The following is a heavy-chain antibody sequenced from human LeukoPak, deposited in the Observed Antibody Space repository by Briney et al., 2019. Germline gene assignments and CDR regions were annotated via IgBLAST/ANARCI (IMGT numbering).Heavy chain of an antibody. Sequence: ASVKVSCKASGYTFTGHYMHWVRQAPGQGLEWVGWIYPNSGGTNYAQKFQGRVTMTRDTSISTAFMELSSLRSDDTAVYYCARGRGYSYGYCFDYWGQGTLVTVSS. CDR1: GYTFTGHY. D-gene: IGHD5-18*01. V-gene: IGHV1-2*02. CDR3: ARGRGYSYGYCFDY. J-gene: IGHJ4*02. CDR2: IYPNSGGT.